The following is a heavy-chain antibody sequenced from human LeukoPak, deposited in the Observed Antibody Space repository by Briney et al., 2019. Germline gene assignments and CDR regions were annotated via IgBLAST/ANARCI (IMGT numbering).Heavy chain of an antibody. CDR1: GGSISSYY. V-gene: IGHV4-59*01. D-gene: IGHD2-15*01. J-gene: IGHJ4*02. CDR3: AREAPNSGGTGY. CDR2: IYYSGST. Sequence: SETLSLTCTVYGGSISSYYWSWVRQPPGKGMEWLGYIYYSGSTNYNPSLKSRVTISVDTSKNQFSLKLSSVTAEDTAVYYCAREAPNSGGTGYWGQGTLVTVSS.